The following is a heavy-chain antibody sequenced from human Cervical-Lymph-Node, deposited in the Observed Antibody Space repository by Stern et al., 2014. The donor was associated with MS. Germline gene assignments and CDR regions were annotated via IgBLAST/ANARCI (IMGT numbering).Heavy chain of an antibody. CDR1: GGTFSSYA. CDR2: IIPLFGTA. D-gene: IGHD6-19*01. Sequence: QVQLVQSGAEVKQPGSSVKVSCKASGGTFSSYAISWGRQAPGQGLEWLGGIIPLFGTANYAQKCQGRVTITADESTSTAYMELSSLRSEDTAVYYCARAAYSSGWYKSDYWGQGTLVTVSS. J-gene: IGHJ4*02. V-gene: IGHV1-69*01. CDR3: ARAAYSSGWYKSDY.